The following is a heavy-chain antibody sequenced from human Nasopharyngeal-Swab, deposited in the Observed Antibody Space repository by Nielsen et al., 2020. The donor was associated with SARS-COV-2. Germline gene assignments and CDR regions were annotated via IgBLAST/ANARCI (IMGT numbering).Heavy chain of an antibody. CDR2: ISGSGGST. V-gene: IGHV3-23*01. Sequence: GESLKISCAASGFTFSSYAMSWVRQAPGKGPEWVSAISGSGGSTYYADSVKGRFTISRDNSKNTLYLQMNSLRAEDTAVYYCAKDYHGSSPYDYWGQGTLVTVSS. D-gene: IGHD6-6*01. J-gene: IGHJ4*02. CDR3: AKDYHGSSPYDY. CDR1: GFTFSSYA.